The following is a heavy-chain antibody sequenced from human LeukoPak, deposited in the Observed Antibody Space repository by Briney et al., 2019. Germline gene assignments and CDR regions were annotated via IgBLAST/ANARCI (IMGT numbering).Heavy chain of an antibody. V-gene: IGHV5-51*01. CDR2: LYPGDSDS. D-gene: IGHD5-24*01. Sequence: GESLQISCQAYGSHFFSNYWIAWVRQMPGKGLEWVGILYPGDSDSRYSPSFQGQVTISADKSISTAYLQWSSLKAPDTAMYYCARASRDGYNQNFDYWGQGTLVTVSS. CDR3: ARASRDGYNQNFDY. J-gene: IGHJ4*02. CDR1: GSHFFSNYW.